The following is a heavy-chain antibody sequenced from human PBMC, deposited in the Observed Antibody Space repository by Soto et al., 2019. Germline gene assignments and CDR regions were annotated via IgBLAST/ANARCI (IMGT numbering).Heavy chain of an antibody. V-gene: IGHV1-18*01. CDR2: ISGYNGNS. CDR1: GYTFTSYV. CDR3: AREDIQDIVVVVVAPEGLGY. J-gene: IGHJ4*02. Sequence: QVQLVQSGAEVKKPGASVKVSCKASGYTFTSYVISWVRQAPGQGLEWMGRISGYNGNSNYAQNLQGRVTMTTDTSTSTAYMELRSLRSDDTAVYYCAREDIQDIVVVVVAPEGLGYWGQGTLVTVSS. D-gene: IGHD2-15*01.